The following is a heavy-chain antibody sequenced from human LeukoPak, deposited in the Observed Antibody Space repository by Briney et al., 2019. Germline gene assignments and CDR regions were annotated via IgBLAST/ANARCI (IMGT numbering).Heavy chain of an antibody. D-gene: IGHD3-22*01. CDR3: ARGRIHYDSSGYPTFGFDP. CDR2: ISDSGGST. Sequence: GGSLRLSCAVSGITLSNYGMSWVRQAPGKGLEWVAGISDSGGSTKYADSVKGRFTIARDNRKNTLYLQMNSLRAEDTAVYYCARGRIHYDSSGYPTFGFDPWGQGTLVTVSS. CDR1: GITLSNYG. V-gene: IGHV3-23*01. J-gene: IGHJ5*02.